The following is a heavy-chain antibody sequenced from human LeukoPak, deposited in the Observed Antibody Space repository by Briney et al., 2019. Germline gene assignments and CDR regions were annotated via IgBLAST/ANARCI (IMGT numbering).Heavy chain of an antibody. J-gene: IGHJ4*02. V-gene: IGHV4-39*01. CDR3: ARQPPSSYYYDSSGTSFDY. CDR2: IYHSGSA. CDR1: GDSITDSKYY. Sequence: SETLSLTCAVSGDSITDSKYYWAWVRQTPGTGLEWIGSIYHSGSAYYNPSLKTRVTISVDTSNDQFSLRLRSVTAADTAVYYCARQPPSSYYYDSSGTSFDYWGQGTLVTVSS. D-gene: IGHD3-22*01.